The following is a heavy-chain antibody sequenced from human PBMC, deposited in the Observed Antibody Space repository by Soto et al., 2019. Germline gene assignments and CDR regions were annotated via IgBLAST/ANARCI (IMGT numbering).Heavy chain of an antibody. CDR1: GYTFTSYD. V-gene: IGHV1-8*01. J-gene: IGHJ6*03. CDR2: MNPNSGNT. CDR3: ARSWAYDFWSGYPTTRNMDV. Sequence: ASVKVSCKASGYTFTSYDINWVRQATGQGLEWMGWMNPNSGNTGYAQKFQGRVTMTRNTSISTAYMELSSLRSEDTAVYYCARSWAYDFWSGYPTTRNMDVWGKGTTVTVSS. D-gene: IGHD3-3*01.